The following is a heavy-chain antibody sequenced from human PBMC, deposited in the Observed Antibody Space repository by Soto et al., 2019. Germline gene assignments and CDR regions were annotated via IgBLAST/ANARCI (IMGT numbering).Heavy chain of an antibody. CDR3: ARSLGYCISTSCRLRDQYYYGMDV. D-gene: IGHD2-2*01. CDR2: IWYDGSNK. CDR1: RFTFSSYG. V-gene: IGHV3-33*01. J-gene: IGHJ6*02. Sequence: TLRLSCAASRFTFSSYGMHWVRQAPGKGLEWVAVIWYDGSNKYYADSVKGRFTISRDNSKNTLYLQMNSLRAEDTAVYYCARSLGYCISTSCRLRDQYYYGMDVWGQGT.